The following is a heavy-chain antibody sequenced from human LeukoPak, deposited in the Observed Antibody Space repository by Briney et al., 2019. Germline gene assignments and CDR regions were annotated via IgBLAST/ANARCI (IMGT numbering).Heavy chain of an antibody. CDR1: GGSFSGYY. V-gene: IGHV4-34*01. Sequence: SETLSLTCAVYGGSFSGYYWSWFRQPPGKGLEWIGEINHSGSTNYNPSLKSRVTISVDTSKNQFSLKLSSVTAADTAVYYCARRSRSSAWGYWGQGTLVIVSS. CDR3: ARRSRSSAWGY. CDR2: INHSGST. D-gene: IGHD6-6*01. J-gene: IGHJ4*02.